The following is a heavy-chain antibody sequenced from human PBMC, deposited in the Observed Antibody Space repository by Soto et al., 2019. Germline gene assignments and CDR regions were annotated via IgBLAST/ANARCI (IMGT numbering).Heavy chain of an antibody. J-gene: IGHJ4*02. D-gene: IGHD3-22*01. CDR1: GFTFSSYA. CDR3: AKGRRITMIVVDSDY. CDR2: ISGSGGST. Sequence: EVQLLESGGALVKSGGSLRLSCAASGFTFSSYAMSWVRQAPGKGLEWVSAISGSGGSTYYADSVKGRFTISRDNSKNTLYLQMNSLRAEDTAVYYCAKGRRITMIVVDSDYWGQGTLVTVSS. V-gene: IGHV3-23*01.